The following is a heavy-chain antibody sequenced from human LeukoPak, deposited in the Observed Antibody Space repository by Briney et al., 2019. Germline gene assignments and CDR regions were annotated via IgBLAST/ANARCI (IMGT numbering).Heavy chain of an antibody. V-gene: IGHV3-30*02. Sequence: GGSLRLSCAASGFTFSSYGMHWVRQAPGKGLEWVAFIRYDGSNKYYADSVKGRFTISRDNSKNTLYLQMNSLRAEDTAVYYCARAYSSSWSDDAFDIWGQGTMVTVSS. CDR3: ARAYSSSWSDDAFDI. CDR1: GFTFSSYG. J-gene: IGHJ3*02. CDR2: IRYDGSNK. D-gene: IGHD6-13*01.